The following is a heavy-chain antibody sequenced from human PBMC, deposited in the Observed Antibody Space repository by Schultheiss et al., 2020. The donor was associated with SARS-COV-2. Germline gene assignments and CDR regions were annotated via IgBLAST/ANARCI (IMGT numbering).Heavy chain of an antibody. Sequence: GGSLRLSCAASGFTFSSYAMSWVRQAPGKGLEWVSTLSGRGDTTHYADSVKGRFTISRDNAKNSLYLQMNSLRAEDTALYYCAKDIVKERAFDIWGQGTTVTVSS. CDR2: LSGRGDTT. CDR3: AKDIVKERAFDI. D-gene: IGHD2-21*01. V-gene: IGHV3-23*01. J-gene: IGHJ3*02. CDR1: GFTFSSYA.